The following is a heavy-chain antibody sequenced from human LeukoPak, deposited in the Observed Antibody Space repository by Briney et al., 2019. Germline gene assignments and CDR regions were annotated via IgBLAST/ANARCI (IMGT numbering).Heavy chain of an antibody. CDR1: GVSISSSSYY. V-gene: IGHV4-39*07. D-gene: IGHD5-12*01. J-gene: IGHJ4*02. CDR3: ARGDSGYESDYYFDY. Sequence: SETLSLTCTVSGVSISSSSYYWGWIRQPPGKGLEWIGSIYYSGSTYYNPSLKSRVTISVDTSKNQFSLKLSSVTAADTAVYYCARGDSGYESDYYFDYWGQGTLVTVSS. CDR2: IYYSGST.